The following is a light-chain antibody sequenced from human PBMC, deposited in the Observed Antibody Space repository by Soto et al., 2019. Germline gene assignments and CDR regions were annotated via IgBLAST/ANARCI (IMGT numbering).Light chain of an antibody. V-gene: IGKV1-5*01. CDR3: QQYNNWPPWT. J-gene: IGKJ1*01. CDR1: QSISSW. CDR2: DAS. Sequence: DIQMTQSPSTLSASVGDRVTITCRASQSISSWLAWYHQKPGKAPKLLIYDASNLESGVPSRFSGGGSGTEFTLTISSLQSEDFAVYYCQQYNNWPPWTFGQGTKVDI.